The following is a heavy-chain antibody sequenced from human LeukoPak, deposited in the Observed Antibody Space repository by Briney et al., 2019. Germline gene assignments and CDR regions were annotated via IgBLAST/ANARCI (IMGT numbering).Heavy chain of an antibody. D-gene: IGHD5/OR15-5a*01. J-gene: IGHJ6*03. CDR1: GFTFSSYE. Sequence: GGSLRLSCAASGFTFSSYEMNWVRQAPGKGLEWVSYISSSGSTIYYADSVKGRFTISRDNSKNTLYLQMNSLRTEDTAVYYCAKDTVKVSTIRRVPHYMDVWGKGTTVTISS. CDR2: ISSSGSTI. V-gene: IGHV3-48*03. CDR3: AKDTVKVSTIRRVPHYMDV.